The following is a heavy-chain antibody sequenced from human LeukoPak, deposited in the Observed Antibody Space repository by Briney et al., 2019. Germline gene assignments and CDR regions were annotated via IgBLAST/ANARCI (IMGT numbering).Heavy chain of an antibody. D-gene: IGHD3-10*01. J-gene: IGHJ4*02. Sequence: GGSLRLSCAASGFTFSSYWMSWVRQAPGKGLEWVANIKEDGSEKYYVDSVKGRFTISRDNAKNPLYLQMNSLRVEDTAIYYCVKVAKYYYGSETYYFFEHWGQGTPVTASS. CDR3: VKVAKYYYGSETYYFFEH. CDR2: IKEDGSEK. V-gene: IGHV3-7*01. CDR1: GFTFSSYW.